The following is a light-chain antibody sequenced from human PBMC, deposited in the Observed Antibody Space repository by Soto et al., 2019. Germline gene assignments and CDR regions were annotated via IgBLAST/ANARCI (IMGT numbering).Light chain of an antibody. Sequence: EIMMTQSPATLSVSPGERATLSCRASQSVNTNLAWYQQRPGQAPRLLIYGASTRATGIPARFTGSGSGTDFTLTISSLEPEDFAVYYCQQCSNWPRTFGQGTKVDIK. V-gene: IGKV3-15*01. CDR2: GAS. CDR3: QQCSNWPRT. CDR1: QSVNTN. J-gene: IGKJ1*01.